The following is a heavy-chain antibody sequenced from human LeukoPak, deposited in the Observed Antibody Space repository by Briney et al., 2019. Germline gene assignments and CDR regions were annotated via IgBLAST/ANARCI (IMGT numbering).Heavy chain of an antibody. D-gene: IGHD3-10*01. Sequence: ASVKVSCKASGYTFTSYYMHWVRQAPGQGLEWMGIINPSGGSTSYAQKFQGRVTMTRDTSTSTVYMELSSLRSEDTAVYYCARQSRDGSKTRGYYFDYWGPGTQVTVSS. CDR3: ARQSRDGSKTRGYYFDY. CDR2: INPSGGST. J-gene: IGHJ4*02. V-gene: IGHV1-46*01. CDR1: GYTFTSYY.